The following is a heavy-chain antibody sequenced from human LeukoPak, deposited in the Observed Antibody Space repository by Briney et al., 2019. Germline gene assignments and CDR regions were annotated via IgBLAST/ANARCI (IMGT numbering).Heavy chain of an antibody. Sequence: GGSLRLSCAASGFSFSRYEMNWVRQAPGKGLEWVSYIGSTTNSIYYADSVKGRFTISRDNAKKSLHLQMNSLRAEDTAVYYCARDEYSGLYYYMDVWGKGTTVTVSS. J-gene: IGHJ6*03. D-gene: IGHD5-12*01. CDR3: ARDEYSGLYYYMDV. CDR2: IGSTTNSI. CDR1: GFSFSRYE. V-gene: IGHV3-48*03.